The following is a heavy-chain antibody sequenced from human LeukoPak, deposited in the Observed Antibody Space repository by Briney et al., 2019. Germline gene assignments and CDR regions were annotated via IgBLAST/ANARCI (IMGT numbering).Heavy chain of an antibody. V-gene: IGHV4-4*02. Sequence: PSETLSLTCAVSGASISTTKWWSWVRQPPGKGLEWIGEIYHSGSTNYNPSLKSRVTISVDKSKNQFSLKLSSVTAADTAVYYCAIKQWDPRAFDIWGHGTMVTVSS. CDR3: AIKQWDPRAFDI. D-gene: IGHD1-26*01. CDR1: GASISTTKW. CDR2: IYHSGST. J-gene: IGHJ3*02.